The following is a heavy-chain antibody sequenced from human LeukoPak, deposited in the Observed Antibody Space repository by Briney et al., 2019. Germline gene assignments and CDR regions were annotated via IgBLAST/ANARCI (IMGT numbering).Heavy chain of an antibody. Sequence: GGSLRLSCTASGFTFSSYWMSWVRQAPGKGLEWVANIKQDGSEKYYVDSVKGRFTISRDNSKNTLYLQVNSLRAEDTAAYYCAKGTYYYGSGTDPGDYWGQGTLVTVSS. CDR2: IKQDGSEK. CDR3: AKGTYYYGSGTDPGDY. CDR1: GFTFSSYW. V-gene: IGHV3-7*01. J-gene: IGHJ4*02. D-gene: IGHD3-10*01.